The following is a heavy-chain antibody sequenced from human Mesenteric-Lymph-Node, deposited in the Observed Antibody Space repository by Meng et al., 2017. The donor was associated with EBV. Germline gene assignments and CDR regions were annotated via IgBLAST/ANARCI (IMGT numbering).Heavy chain of an antibody. V-gene: IGHV4-34*01. Sequence: QMQLQQWGDGLLKPSETLSLTFSVYGGSVRNHYWSWIRQPPGKGLEWIGEINHSGSTSYNPSLKSRVTISVDTAKNQFSLKMSSVTAADTAVYYCARLIVGSLSTFDYWGQGALVTVSS. CDR2: INHSGST. CDR3: ARLIVGSLSTFDY. J-gene: IGHJ4*02. CDR1: GGSVRNHY. D-gene: IGHD1-26*01.